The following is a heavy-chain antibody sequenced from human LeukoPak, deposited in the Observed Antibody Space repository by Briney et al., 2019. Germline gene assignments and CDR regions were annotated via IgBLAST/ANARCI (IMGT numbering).Heavy chain of an antibody. CDR1: GFTFSHYP. CDR3: AKDTEGVRGNFLFEY. D-gene: IGHD2-8*01. J-gene: IGHJ4*02. Sequence: GGSLRLSCAASGFTFSHYPMSWVRQAPGKGLEWVAAISADHATYDADSMKGRFTISRDNSKNTLYLQMNGLRAEDPAVYYCAKDTEGVRGNFLFEYWGQGTLVTVSS. CDR2: ISADHAT. V-gene: IGHV3-23*01.